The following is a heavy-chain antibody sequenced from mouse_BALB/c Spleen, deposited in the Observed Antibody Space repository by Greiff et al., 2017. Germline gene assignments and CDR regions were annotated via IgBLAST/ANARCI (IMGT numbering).Heavy chain of an antibody. Sequence: VQGVESGPGLVAPSQSLSITCTVSGFSLTSYGVHWVRQPPGKGLEWLGVIWAGGSTNYNSALMSRLSISKDNSKSQVFLKMNSLQTDDTAMYYCARDGYWRFAYWGQGTLVTVSA. CDR1: GFSLTSYG. J-gene: IGHJ3*01. D-gene: IGHD2-3*01. CDR3: ARDGYWRFAY. V-gene: IGHV2-9*02. CDR2: IWAGGST.